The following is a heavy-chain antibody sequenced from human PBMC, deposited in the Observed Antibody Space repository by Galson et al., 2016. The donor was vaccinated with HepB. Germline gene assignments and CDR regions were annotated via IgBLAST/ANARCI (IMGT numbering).Heavy chain of an antibody. J-gene: IGHJ6*03. V-gene: IGHV1-69*13. CDR3: ASGKWNGYYYNMDI. CDR2: IIPLFGTA. CDR1: GGIFITYG. Sequence: SVKVSCKASGGIFITYGFTWVRQAPGQGLEWMGGIIPLFGTANYAQKFQGRVTITADESTSTAYMELSSLGSEDTAVYYCASGKWNGYYYNMDIWGQGTTVTVSS. D-gene: IGHD2-8*01.